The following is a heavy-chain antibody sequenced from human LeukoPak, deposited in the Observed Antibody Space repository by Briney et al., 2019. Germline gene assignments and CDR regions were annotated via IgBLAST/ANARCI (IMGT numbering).Heavy chain of an antibody. Sequence: GGSLRLSCTASGFTFGDYAMSWFRQAPGKGLEWVASINHNGNVNYYVDSVKGRFTISRNNAKNSLYLQMNSLRDEDTAVYYCAAGAFGGFDYWGQGTLVTVSS. CDR2: INHNGNVN. V-gene: IGHV3-7*01. CDR1: GFTFGDYA. CDR3: AAGAFGGFDY. J-gene: IGHJ4*02. D-gene: IGHD3-16*01.